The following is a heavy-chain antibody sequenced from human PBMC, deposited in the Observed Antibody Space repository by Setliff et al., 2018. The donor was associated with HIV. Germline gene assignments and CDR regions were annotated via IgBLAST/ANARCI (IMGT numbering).Heavy chain of an antibody. V-gene: IGHV1-18*01. CDR2: ISAYNGNT. CDR3: VDSSDYHRGSYYYYIDV. J-gene: IGHJ6*03. Sequence: ASVKVSCKASGYTFTSYGISWVRQAPGQGLEWMGWISAYNGNTNYAQKLQGRVTMTTHTSTSTVFLELRSLKFDDSAIYFCVDSSDYHRGSYYYYIDVWGSGTTVTVSS. D-gene: IGHD3-22*01. CDR1: GYTFTSYG.